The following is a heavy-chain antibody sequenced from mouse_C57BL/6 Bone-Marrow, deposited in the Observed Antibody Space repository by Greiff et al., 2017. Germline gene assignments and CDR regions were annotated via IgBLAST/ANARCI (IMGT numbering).Heavy chain of an antibody. D-gene: IGHD2-1*01. Sequence: QVQLQQPGAELVMPGASVKLSCKASGYTFTSYWMHWVKQRPGQGLEWIGEIDPSDIYTNYNQKFKGKSTLTVDKSSSTAYMQLSSLTSEDSAVYYCARSGGNYGWFAYWGQGTLVTVSA. CDR1: GYTFTSYW. V-gene: IGHV1-69*01. CDR3: ARSGGNYGWFAY. J-gene: IGHJ3*01. CDR2: IDPSDIYT.